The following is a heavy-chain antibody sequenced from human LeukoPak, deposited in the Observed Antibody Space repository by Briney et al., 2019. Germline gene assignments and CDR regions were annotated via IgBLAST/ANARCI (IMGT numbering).Heavy chain of an antibody. V-gene: IGHV4-34*01. D-gene: IGHD5-24*01. Sequence: SETLSLTCAVYGGSFSGYYWSWIRQPPGKGLEWIGEINHSGSTNYNPSLKSRVTISVDTSKNQFSLKLSSVTAADTAVYYCASASDVDGFDPWAREPWSPSPQ. CDR3: ASASDVDGFDP. CDR2: INHSGST. J-gene: IGHJ5*02. CDR1: GGSFSGYY.